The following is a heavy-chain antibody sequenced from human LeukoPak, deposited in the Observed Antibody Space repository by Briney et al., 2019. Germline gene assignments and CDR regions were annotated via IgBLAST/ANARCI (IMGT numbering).Heavy chain of an antibody. Sequence: PGGSLRLSCAASGFTFSSFAMTWVRQAPGKGLEWVSGISGDGSDTYYADSVKGRFTISRDDSKNTVYLQMSDLRADDTAVFYCAKYVPAAATTYNYGLDVWGQGTTVTVSS. D-gene: IGHD6-25*01. CDR3: AKYVPAAATTYNYGLDV. V-gene: IGHV3-23*01. CDR2: ISGDGSDT. J-gene: IGHJ6*02. CDR1: GFTFSSFA.